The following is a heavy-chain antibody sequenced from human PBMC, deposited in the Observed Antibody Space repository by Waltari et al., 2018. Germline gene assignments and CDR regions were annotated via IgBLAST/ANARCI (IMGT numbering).Heavy chain of an antibody. CDR3: ARSFQLLYFDF. CDR1: GYPFTTSA. J-gene: IGHJ4*02. D-gene: IGHD3-10*01. Sequence: QVQLVQSGAEVKEPGSSVRVSCKASGYPFTTSAIHCVRQAPGQRLEWMGWINAGTGTTNFAQKFQNRLTISTDTSASTAYMDLHSLRSEDTAVYYCARSFQLLYFDFWGQGSLVTVSS. CDR2: INAGTGTT. V-gene: IGHV1-3*01.